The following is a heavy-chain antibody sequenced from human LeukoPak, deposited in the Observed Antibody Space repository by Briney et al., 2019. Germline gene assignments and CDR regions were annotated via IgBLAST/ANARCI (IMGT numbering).Heavy chain of an antibody. Sequence: GASVKVSCKVSGYTLTELSMHWVRQAPGKGLEWMAGFDPEDGETIYAQKFQGRVTMTEDTSTDTAYMELSSLRSEDTAVYYCATDLGPDYYDSSGYSCLDPWGQGTLVTVSS. CDR2: FDPEDGET. CDR3: ATDLGPDYYDSSGYSCLDP. D-gene: IGHD3-22*01. J-gene: IGHJ5*02. V-gene: IGHV1-24*01. CDR1: GYTLTELS.